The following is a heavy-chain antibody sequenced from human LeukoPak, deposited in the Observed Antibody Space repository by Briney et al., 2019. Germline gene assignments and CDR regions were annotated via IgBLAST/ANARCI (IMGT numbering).Heavy chain of an antibody. D-gene: IGHD1-26*01. V-gene: IGHV3-30-3*01. Sequence: GGSLRLSCAASGFTFSSYAIHWVRQAPGKGLEWVAVISYDGSNKYYADSVKGRFTISRDNSKNTLYLQMNSLRAEDTAAYYCARAVGSGSDRGSGYWGQGTLVTVSS. CDR1: GFTFSSYA. J-gene: IGHJ4*02. CDR3: ARAVGSGSDRGSGY. CDR2: ISYDGSNK.